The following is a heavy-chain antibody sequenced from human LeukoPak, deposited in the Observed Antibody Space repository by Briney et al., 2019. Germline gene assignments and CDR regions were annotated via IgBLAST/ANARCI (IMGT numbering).Heavy chain of an antibody. J-gene: IGHJ4*02. CDR2: ISGSGGST. D-gene: IGHD6-13*01. Sequence: PGGSLRLSCAASGFTFSNYIMSWVRQAPGRGLEWVSAISGSGGSTWYADSVKGRFTISRDNSKNRVYLQMNSPRAEETAVYYCVREPINISAADYWGQGTLVTVSS. V-gene: IGHV3-23*01. CDR1: GFTFSNYI. CDR3: VREPINISAADY.